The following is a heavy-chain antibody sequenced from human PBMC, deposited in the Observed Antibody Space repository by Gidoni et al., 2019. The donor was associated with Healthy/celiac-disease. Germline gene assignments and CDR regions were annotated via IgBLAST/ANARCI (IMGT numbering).Heavy chain of an antibody. J-gene: IGHJ3*02. CDR1: GFTVSSNY. D-gene: IGHD3-22*01. CDR3: ARAITMIVEDAFDI. V-gene: IGHV3-66*01. CDR2: IYSGGST. Sequence: EVQLVESGGGLVQPGGSLRLSCAASGFTVSSNYMRWVRQAPGKGLEWVSVIYSGGSTYYEDSGKGRFTISRDNSKNTLYLQMNSRRAEDTAVYYCARAITMIVEDAFDIWGQGTMVTVSS.